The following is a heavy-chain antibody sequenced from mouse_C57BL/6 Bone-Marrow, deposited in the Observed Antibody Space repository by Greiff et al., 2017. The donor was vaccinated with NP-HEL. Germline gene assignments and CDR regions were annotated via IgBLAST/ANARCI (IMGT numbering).Heavy chain of an antibody. CDR2: IYPGDGDT. J-gene: IGHJ2*01. Sequence: QVQLQQSGAELVKPGASVKISCKASGYAFSSYWMNWVKQRPGKGLEWIGQIYPGDGDTNYNGKFKGKAKLTADKSSSTAYMQLSSLTAEDSAVYFCASQNCKPGSAFDYWGQGTTLTVSS. CDR3: ASQNCKPGSAFDY. V-gene: IGHV1-80*01. CDR1: GYAFSSYW.